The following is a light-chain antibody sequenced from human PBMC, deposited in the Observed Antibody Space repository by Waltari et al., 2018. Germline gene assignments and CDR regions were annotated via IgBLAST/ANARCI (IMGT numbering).Light chain of an antibody. CDR1: ISDVAGYYY. CDR2: DVT. CDR3: CSYGGSSWV. Sequence: QSALTPPRSLSGSPGHSIPLPSTATISDVAGYYYLSWYQHLPGKAPKLIIYDVTKWPSGVPDRLSGSKSGNTASLTISGLLGEDEADYYCCSYGGSSWVFGGGTKLTVL. J-gene: IGLJ3*02. V-gene: IGLV2-11*01.